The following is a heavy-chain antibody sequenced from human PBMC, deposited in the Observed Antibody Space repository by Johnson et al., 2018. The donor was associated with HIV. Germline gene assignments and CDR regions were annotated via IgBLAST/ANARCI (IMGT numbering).Heavy chain of an antibody. J-gene: IGHJ3*02. CDR3: PRELWGVGACDI. D-gene: IGHD2-21*01. Sequence: VQLVESGGGVVRPGGSLRLSCAASGFTFSSYGMSWVRQAPGTGLEWVSGISWNGGSTGYADSVKGRFTISRDNAKNSLYLQMNSLRAEDTALYYCPRELWGVGACDIWGQGTMVTVSS. V-gene: IGHV3-20*04. CDR2: ISWNGGST. CDR1: GFTFSSYG.